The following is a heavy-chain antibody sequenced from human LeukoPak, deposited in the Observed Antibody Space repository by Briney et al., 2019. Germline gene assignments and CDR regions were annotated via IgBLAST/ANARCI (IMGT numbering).Heavy chain of an antibody. J-gene: IGHJ4*02. D-gene: IGHD3-22*01. V-gene: IGHV4-59*08. CDR1: GGPISSYY. CDR3: ARLRRVQYYYDSSGYYYFDY. CDR2: IYYSGST. Sequence: PSETLSLTCTVSGGPISSYYWSWIRQPPGKGLEWIGYIYYSGSTNYNPSLKSRVTISVDTSKNQFSLKLSSVTAADTAVYYCARLRRVQYYYDSSGYYYFDYWGQGTLVTVSS.